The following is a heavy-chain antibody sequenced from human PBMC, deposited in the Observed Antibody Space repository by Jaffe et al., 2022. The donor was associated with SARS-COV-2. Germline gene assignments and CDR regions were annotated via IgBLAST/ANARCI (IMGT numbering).Heavy chain of an antibody. J-gene: IGHJ5*02. CDR1: GFSVNTSGLG. CDR2: IYWDDEK. Sequence: QITLKESGPTLVKPTQTLTLTCVLSGFSVNTSGLGVGWVRQPPGRALEWLALIYWDDEKRYNPSLSRRLAITQDTSKNQVVLTMTNMDPVDSGTYFCARSNFRAWFDPWGQGTLVTVSS. D-gene: IGHD2-8*01. V-gene: IGHV2-5*02. CDR3: ARSNFRAWFDP.